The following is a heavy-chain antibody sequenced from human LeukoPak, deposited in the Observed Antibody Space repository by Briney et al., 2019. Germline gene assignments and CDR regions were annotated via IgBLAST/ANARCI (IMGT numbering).Heavy chain of an antibody. CDR2: IIPILGIA. Sequence: SVKVSCKASGGTFSSYAISWVRQAPGQGLEWMGRIIPILGIANYAQKFQGRVTITADKSTSTAYMELSSLRSEDTAVYYCARGAAAGTAFDIWGQGTMVTVSS. D-gene: IGHD6-13*01. CDR1: GGTFSSYA. J-gene: IGHJ3*02. CDR3: ARGAAAGTAFDI. V-gene: IGHV1-69*04.